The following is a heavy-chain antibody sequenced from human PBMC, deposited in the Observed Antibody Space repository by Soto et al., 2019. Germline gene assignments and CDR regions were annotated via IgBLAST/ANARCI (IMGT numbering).Heavy chain of an antibody. Sequence: SETLSLTCAVSGGSISSSNWWSWVRQPPGKGLEWIGEIYHSGSTNYNPSLKSRVTISVDKSKNQFSLKLSSVTAADTAVYYCARAGIAAALPYFDYWGQGTLVTVSS. D-gene: IGHD6-13*01. CDR1: GGSISSSNW. CDR2: IYHSGST. CDR3: ARAGIAAALPYFDY. V-gene: IGHV4-4*02. J-gene: IGHJ4*02.